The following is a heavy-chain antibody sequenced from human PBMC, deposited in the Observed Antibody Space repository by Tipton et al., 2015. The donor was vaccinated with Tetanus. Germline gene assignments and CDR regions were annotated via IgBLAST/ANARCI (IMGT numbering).Heavy chain of an antibody. CDR3: ARGPTVTTAHYYYGMDV. J-gene: IGHJ6*02. CDR1: GYTFTSHY. V-gene: IGHV1-46*04. Sequence: QLVQSGAEVKKPGASVNISCKASGYTFTSHYVHWVRQAPGQGLEWMGMINPSGGYTRSAQTLQGRVKVTRDTSTTTVYMELSSLRPGDTAVYYCARGPTVTTAHYYYGMDVWGQGTTVTVSS. D-gene: IGHD4-11*01. CDR2: INPSGGYT.